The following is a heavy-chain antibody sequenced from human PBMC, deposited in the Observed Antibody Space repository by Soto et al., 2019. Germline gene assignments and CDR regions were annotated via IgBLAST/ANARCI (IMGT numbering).Heavy chain of an antibody. V-gene: IGHV3-64*01. Sequence: GGSLRLSCAASGFTFSSYAMHWVRQAPGKGLEYVPAISSNGGSTYYANSVKGRFTISRDNSKNTLYLQMGSLRAEDMAVYYCARARGSWYSSSWYFDYWGQGTLVTVSS. CDR2: ISSNGGST. CDR1: GFTFSSYA. J-gene: IGHJ4*02. CDR3: ARARGSWYSSSWYFDY. D-gene: IGHD6-13*01.